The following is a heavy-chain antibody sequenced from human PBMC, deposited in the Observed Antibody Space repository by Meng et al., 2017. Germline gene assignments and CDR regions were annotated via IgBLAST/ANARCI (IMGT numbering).Heavy chain of an antibody. Sequence: GELVQSGAEVKKPVASVKVSCKASGYTFTDYYLHWVRQAPGQGLEWMGWINPHSGGTYFAQNFQGRVTLTSDTSISTAYMELSRLRSDDTAMYYCARRVAVAGNTSRVRWFDPWGQGTLVTVSS. J-gene: IGHJ5*02. CDR3: ARRVAVAGNTSRVRWFDP. CDR1: GYTFTDYY. CDR2: INPHSGGT. V-gene: IGHV1-2*02. D-gene: IGHD6-19*01.